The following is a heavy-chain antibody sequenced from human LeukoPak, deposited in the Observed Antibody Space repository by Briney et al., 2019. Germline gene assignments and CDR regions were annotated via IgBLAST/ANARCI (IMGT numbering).Heavy chain of an antibody. J-gene: IGHJ4*02. CDR3: ARTSYDFWSGYPHPFDY. Sequence: PSETLSLTCTVSGGSISSGGYSWSWIRQHPGKGLEWIGYIYYSGSTYYNPSLKSRVTISVDTSKNQFSLKLSSVTAADTAVYYCARTSYDFWSGYPHPFDYWGQGTLVTVSS. CDR2: IYYSGST. D-gene: IGHD3-3*01. V-gene: IGHV4-31*03. CDR1: GGSISSGGYS.